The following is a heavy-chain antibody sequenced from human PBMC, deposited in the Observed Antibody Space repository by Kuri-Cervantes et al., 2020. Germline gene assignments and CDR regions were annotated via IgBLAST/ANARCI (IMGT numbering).Heavy chain of an antibody. CDR2: ISYDGSNK. CDR1: GFTFSSYA. CDR3: ARADYWDY. Sequence: GESLKISCAASGFTFSSYAMHWVRQAPGKGLEWVAVISYDGSNKYYADSVKGRFTISRDNSKNTLYLQMSSLRAEDTAVYYCARADYWDYWGQGTLVTVSS. V-gene: IGHV3-30-3*01. J-gene: IGHJ4*02.